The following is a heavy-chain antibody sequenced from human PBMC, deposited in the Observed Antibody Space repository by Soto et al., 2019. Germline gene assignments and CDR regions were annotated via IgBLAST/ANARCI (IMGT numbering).Heavy chain of an antibody. D-gene: IGHD2-15*01. CDR2: IDGSGRNT. V-gene: IGHV3-23*01. CDR1: GFTFSSYA. J-gene: IGHJ4*02. Sequence: EVQLLEYGGGLVQPGGSLRLSCAASGFTFSSYAMSWVRQAPGKGLEWVSGIDGSGRNTYYADSVKGRFTISRHNSKNTLSVQLDRLRVEDTALYYCAKDGGSVCSGGTCYFQAPDYWGQGTLVTVSS. CDR3: AKDGGSVCSGGTCYFQAPDY.